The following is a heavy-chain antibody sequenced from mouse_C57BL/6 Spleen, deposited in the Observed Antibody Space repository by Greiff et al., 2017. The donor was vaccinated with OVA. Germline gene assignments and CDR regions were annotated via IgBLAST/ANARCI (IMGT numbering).Heavy chain of an antibody. Sequence: QVQLQQSGPELVKPGASVKLSCKASGYTFTSYDINWVKQRPGQGLEWIGWIYPRDGSTKYNEKFKGKATLTVDTSSSTAYMELHSLTSEDSAVYFCAETAQEAWFAYWGQGTLVTVSA. D-gene: IGHD3-2*02. CDR2: IYPRDGST. CDR3: AETAQEAWFAY. J-gene: IGHJ3*01. V-gene: IGHV1-85*01. CDR1: GYTFTSYD.